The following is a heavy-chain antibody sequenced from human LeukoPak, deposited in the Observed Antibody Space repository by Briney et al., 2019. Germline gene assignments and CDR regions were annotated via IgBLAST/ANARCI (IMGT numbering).Heavy chain of an antibody. J-gene: IGHJ6*03. Sequence: GGSLRLSCAASGFTFTSYDMHWVRQAPGKGLEWVAFIRYDGSKKFYADSVKGRFTISRDNSKNTLYLQMYSLRAEDTAVYYCAKIPYGDYVLDYYYYMDVWGKGTTVTISS. CDR2: IRYDGSKK. D-gene: IGHD4-17*01. V-gene: IGHV3-30*02. CDR1: GFTFTSYD. CDR3: AKIPYGDYVLDYYYYMDV.